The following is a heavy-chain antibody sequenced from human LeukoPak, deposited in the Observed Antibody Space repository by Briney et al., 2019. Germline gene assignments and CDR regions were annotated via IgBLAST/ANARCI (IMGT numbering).Heavy chain of an antibody. CDR2: IRHREYGGTA. CDR3: ARERASDVDY. CDR1: GFNFGVVA. Sequence: PGRSLRLSCATSGFNFGVVAMDWIRQAPGKGLEWVGFIRHREYGGTAEYAASVNGRFAISRDDSKSIVYLQMNDLRTEDTGAYYCARERASDVDYWGLGTLVTVSS. V-gene: IGHV3-49*03. J-gene: IGHJ4*02. D-gene: IGHD2-2*01.